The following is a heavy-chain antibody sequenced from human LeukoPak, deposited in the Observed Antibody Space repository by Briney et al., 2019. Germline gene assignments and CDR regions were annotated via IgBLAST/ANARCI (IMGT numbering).Heavy chain of an antibody. CDR2: ISSSSSYI. D-gene: IGHD6-19*01. CDR1: GFTFSSYS. V-gene: IGHV3-21*01. J-gene: IGHJ5*02. Sequence: GGSLRLSCAASGFTFSSYSMNWVRQAPGKGLEWVSSISSSSSYIYYADSVKGRFTISRDNAKNSLNLQMNSLRAEDTAVYYCARREAYSSGWYFWFDPWGQGTLVTVSS. CDR3: ARREAYSSGWYFWFDP.